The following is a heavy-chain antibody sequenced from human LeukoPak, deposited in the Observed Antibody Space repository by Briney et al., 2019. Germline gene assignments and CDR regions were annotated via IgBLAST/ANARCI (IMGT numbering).Heavy chain of an antibody. CDR2: INSDGSST. D-gene: IGHD2-2*02. CDR3: ARDSGYCSSNSCYNYFDY. CDR1: GFTFSSYW. J-gene: IGHJ4*02. Sequence: GGSLRLSCAASGFTFSSYWMHWVRQAPGKGLVWVSRINSDGSSTSYADSVKGRFTISRDNAKNTLYLQMSSLRAEDTAVYYCARDSGYCSSNSCYNYFDYWGQGTLVTVSS. V-gene: IGHV3-74*01.